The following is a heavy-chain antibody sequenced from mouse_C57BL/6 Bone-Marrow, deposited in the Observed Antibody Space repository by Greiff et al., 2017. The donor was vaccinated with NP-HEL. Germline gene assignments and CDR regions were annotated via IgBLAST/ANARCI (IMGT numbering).Heavy chain of an antibody. J-gene: IGHJ4*01. Sequence: EVQVVESGTVLARPGASVKMSCKASGYTFTSYWMHWVKQRPGQGLEWIGAIYPGNSDTTYNQKFKGKAKLTAVTSTSTAYMELSSLTNEDSAVFYCARGDGNYYYAMDYWGQGTSVTVSS. CDR1: GYTFTSYW. D-gene: IGHD2-1*01. V-gene: IGHV1-5*01. CDR2: IYPGNSDT. CDR3: ARGDGNYYYAMDY.